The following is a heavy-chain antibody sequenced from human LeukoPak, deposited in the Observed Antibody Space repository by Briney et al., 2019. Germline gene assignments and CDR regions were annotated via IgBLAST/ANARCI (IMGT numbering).Heavy chain of an antibody. Sequence: VKVSCKASGYTFSNYGINWVRQAPGQGLEWMGWVSGHNGNPNYAQKFRDRVSMTTDTSTSTAYMELRSLRSDDTAVYYCARERIEVSVGWFDPWGQGTLVTVSS. CDR1: GYTFSNYG. J-gene: IGHJ5*02. V-gene: IGHV1-18*01. CDR3: ARERIEVSVGWFDP. D-gene: IGHD5/OR15-5a*01. CDR2: VSGHNGNP.